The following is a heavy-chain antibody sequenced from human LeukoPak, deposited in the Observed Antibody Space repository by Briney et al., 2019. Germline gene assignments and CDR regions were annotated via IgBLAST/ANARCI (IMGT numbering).Heavy chain of an antibody. J-gene: IGHJ4*02. D-gene: IGHD3-3*01. CDR3: ARDVPRGVTTRLVYFDY. CDR2: IKQDGSEK. Sequence: GGSLRLSCAASGFTFSSYWMSWVRQAPGKGLEWVANIKQDGSEKYYVDSVNGRFTISRDNAKNSLYLQMNSLRAEDTAVYYCARDVPRGVTTRLVYFDYWGQGTLVTVSS. CDR1: GFTFSSYW. V-gene: IGHV3-7*03.